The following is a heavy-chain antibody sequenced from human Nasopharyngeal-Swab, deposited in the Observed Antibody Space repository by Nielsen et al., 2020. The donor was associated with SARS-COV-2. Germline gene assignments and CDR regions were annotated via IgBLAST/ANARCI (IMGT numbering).Heavy chain of an antibody. Sequence: GSSLKISCAASDFTISCYYMSLVRQAPGKGLEWVTVIHSGGSTYYADSVKGRFTISRDNSKNTLYLQMNSLRAEDTAVYYCARDIGGSSGDYWGQGTLVTVSS. D-gene: IGHD1-26*01. J-gene: IGHJ4*02. V-gene: IGHV3-53*01. CDR1: DFTISCYY. CDR2: IHSGGST. CDR3: ARDIGGSSGDY.